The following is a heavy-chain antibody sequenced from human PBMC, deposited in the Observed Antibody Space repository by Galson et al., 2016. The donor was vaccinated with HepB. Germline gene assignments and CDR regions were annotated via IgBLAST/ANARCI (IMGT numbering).Heavy chain of an antibody. Sequence: SLRLSCAASGFSFSDSSMNWVRRAPGKGPEWVSSINFSSGYIHYADSVRGRLTISRDNARNSLYLQMNSLRAEDTAVYYCVREQYPTDASDIWGPGTMVIVSS. CDR2: INFSSGYI. V-gene: IGHV3-21*01. J-gene: IGHJ3*02. D-gene: IGHD2/OR15-2a*01. CDR3: VREQYPTDASDI. CDR1: GFSFSDSS.